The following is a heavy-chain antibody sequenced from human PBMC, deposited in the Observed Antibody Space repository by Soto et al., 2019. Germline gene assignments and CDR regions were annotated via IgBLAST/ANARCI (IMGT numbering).Heavy chain of an antibody. CDR1: GFIFSSHN. J-gene: IGHJ6*02. D-gene: IGHD3-9*01. CDR3: ARLVASETGYGMDV. V-gene: IGHV3-21*06. CDR2: ITGSSSYI. Sequence: DVQLVESGGGLVKPGGSLRLSCAASGFIFSSHNMNWVRQAPGKGLEWVSSITGSSSYIFYAHSVKGRFTISRDNAKNTVYLQVNSLRAEDTGVYYCARLVASETGYGMDVWGQGTTVTVSS.